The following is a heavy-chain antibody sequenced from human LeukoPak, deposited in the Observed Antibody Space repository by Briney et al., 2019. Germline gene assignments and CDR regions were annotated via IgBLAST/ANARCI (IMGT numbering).Heavy chain of an antibody. Sequence: ASVKVSCKPSGYTLTSYDINWVRQATGQGLEWMGWMNPNRGNTGYAQKFQGRVTMTRNTSISTAYMELGRLRSEDTAVYYCARGRRPTRHNWFDPWGQGNLVTVSS. V-gene: IGHV1-8*01. J-gene: IGHJ5*02. CDR1: GYTLTSYD. CDR2: MNPNRGNT. CDR3: ARGRRPTRHNWFDP. D-gene: IGHD1-26*01.